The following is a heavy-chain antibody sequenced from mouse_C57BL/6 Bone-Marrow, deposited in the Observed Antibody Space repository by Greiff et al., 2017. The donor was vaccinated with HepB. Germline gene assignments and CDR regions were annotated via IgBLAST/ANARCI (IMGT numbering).Heavy chain of an antibody. D-gene: IGHD1-1*01. Sequence: EVQLQQSGPGLVKPGASVKISCKASGYSFTDYNMNWVKQSKGKSLEWIGVINPNYGTTSYNQKFKGKATLTVDQSSSTAYMQLNSLTSEDSAVYYCARNYYGSSYLSYWYFDVWGTGTTVTVSS. CDR2: INPNYGTT. CDR1: GYSFTDYN. J-gene: IGHJ1*03. V-gene: IGHV1-39*01. CDR3: ARNYYGSSYLSYWYFDV.